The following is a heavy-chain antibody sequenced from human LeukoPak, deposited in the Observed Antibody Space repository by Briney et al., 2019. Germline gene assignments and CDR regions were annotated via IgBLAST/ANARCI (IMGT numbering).Heavy chain of an antibody. CDR3: ASEGLAVAGNFLY. V-gene: IGHV4-61*02. Sequence: SQTLSLTCTVSGGSIGSGAYYWSWIRQPAGKGPEWIGRIYASGSTNYNPSLKSRVTISVDTSENQFSLNLRSVTAADTAVYYCASEGLAVAGNFLYWGQGALVTVSS. CDR1: GGSIGSGAYY. CDR2: IYASGST. J-gene: IGHJ4*02. D-gene: IGHD6-19*01.